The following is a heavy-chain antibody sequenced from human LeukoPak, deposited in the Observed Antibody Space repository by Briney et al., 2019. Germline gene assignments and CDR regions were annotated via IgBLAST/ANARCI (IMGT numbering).Heavy chain of an antibody. Sequence: ASVKVSCKASGYTFTSYYMHWVRQAPGQGLEWMGINNPSGGSTSYAQKFQGRVTMTRDTSTSTVYMELSSLRSEDTAVYYCARDQIASSGWYAEYFQHWGQGTLVTVSS. CDR2: NNPSGGST. J-gene: IGHJ1*01. D-gene: IGHD6-19*01. V-gene: IGHV1-46*01. CDR1: GYTFTSYY. CDR3: ARDQIASSGWYAEYFQH.